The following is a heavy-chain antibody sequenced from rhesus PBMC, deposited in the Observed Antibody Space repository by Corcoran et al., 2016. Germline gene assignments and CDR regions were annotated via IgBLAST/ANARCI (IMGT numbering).Heavy chain of an antibody. CDR3: ARPNYDSGYYTPYFDY. V-gene: IGHV4-143*01. CDR1: GGSISDYYF. J-gene: IGHJ4*01. D-gene: IGHD3-28*01. CDR2: VYGNSANT. Sequence: QVQLQESGPGLVKPSETLSLTCSVSGGSISDYYFWSWIRQSPGKGLEWVGGVYGNSANTYSNPYRKSRVTISKAASKNQFSLKLSSVTAADTAVYYCARPNYDSGYYTPYFDYWGQGVLVTVSS.